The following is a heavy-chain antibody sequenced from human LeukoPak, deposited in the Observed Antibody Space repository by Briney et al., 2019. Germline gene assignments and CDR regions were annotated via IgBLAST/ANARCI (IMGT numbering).Heavy chain of an antibody. V-gene: IGHV3-21*04. Sequence: PGGSLRLSCAASGFNFSSYSMNWVRQAPGKGLEWVSSISSSSSFRYYADSVKGRFTISRDNSKNTLYLQMNSLRAEDTAVYYCAKDGIIAVAGTMDYWGQGTLVTVSS. D-gene: IGHD6-19*01. CDR3: AKDGIIAVAGTMDY. J-gene: IGHJ4*02. CDR2: ISSSSSFR. CDR1: GFNFSSYS.